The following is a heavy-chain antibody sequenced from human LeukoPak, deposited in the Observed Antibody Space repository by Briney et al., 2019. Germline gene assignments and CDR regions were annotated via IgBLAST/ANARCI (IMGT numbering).Heavy chain of an antibody. Sequence: ASVKVSCKASGYTFTGYYMHWVRQAPGQGLEWMGWINPNSGGTNYAQKFQGRVTMTRNTSISTAYMELSRLRSDDTAVYYCARDPRSSSSYYYYGMDVWGQGTTVTVSS. CDR1: GYTFTGYY. CDR3: ARDPRSSSSYYYYGMDV. V-gene: IGHV1-2*02. J-gene: IGHJ6*02. CDR2: INPNSGGT. D-gene: IGHD6-13*01.